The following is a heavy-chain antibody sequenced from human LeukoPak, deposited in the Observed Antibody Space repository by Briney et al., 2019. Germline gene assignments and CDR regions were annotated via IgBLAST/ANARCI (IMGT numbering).Heavy chain of an antibody. CDR1: GFTLGINY. CDR2: IYSGGST. J-gene: IGHJ4*02. D-gene: IGHD3-22*01. CDR3: ARKGPYESGPFDY. Sequence: GGSLRLSCAASGFTLGINYMSWVRQAPGKGLEWVSVIYSGGSTFYADSVKGRFTISIDNFKNTLYLQMSSLRAEDTAVYYCARKGPYESGPFDYWGQGTLVTVSS. V-gene: IGHV3-66*01.